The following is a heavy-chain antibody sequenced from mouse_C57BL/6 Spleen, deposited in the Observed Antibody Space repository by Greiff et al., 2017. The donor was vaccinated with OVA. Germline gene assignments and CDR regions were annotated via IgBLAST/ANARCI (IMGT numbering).Heavy chain of an antibody. CDR2: IDPENGDT. J-gene: IGHJ2*01. D-gene: IGHD1-1*02. CDR3: TTDRYGDY. Sequence: EVQLQQSGAELVRPGASVKLSCTASGFNIKDDYMHWVKQRPEQGLEWIGWIDPENGDTEYASKFQGKATITADTSSNTAYLQLSSLTSEDTAVYYCTTDRYGDYWGQGTTLTVSS. CDR1: GFNIKDDY. V-gene: IGHV14-4*01.